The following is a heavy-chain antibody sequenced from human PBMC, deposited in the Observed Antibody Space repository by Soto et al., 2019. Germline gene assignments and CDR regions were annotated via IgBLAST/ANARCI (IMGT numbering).Heavy chain of an antibody. Sequence: ASVKVSCKASGYTFTSYYMQWVRQAPGQGLEWMGIINPSGGGTSYAQKFQGRVTMTRDTSTSTVYMELSSLRSEDTAVYYCARDHYYDSSGYYAALGYWGQGTLVTVSS. CDR2: INPSGGGT. V-gene: IGHV1-46*01. J-gene: IGHJ4*02. CDR1: GYTFTSYY. D-gene: IGHD3-22*01. CDR3: ARDHYYDSSGYYAALGY.